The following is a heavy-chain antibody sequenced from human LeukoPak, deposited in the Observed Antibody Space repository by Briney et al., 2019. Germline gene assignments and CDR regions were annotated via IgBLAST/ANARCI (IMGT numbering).Heavy chain of an antibody. V-gene: IGHV3-23*01. D-gene: IGHD6-13*01. CDR1: GFTFSSYA. J-gene: IGHJ4*02. Sequence: GTLRLSCAASGFTFSSYAMSWVRQAPARGLEWVSSLRGDGETFYADSVKGRFTLSRDESRNTVYLQMNNLRVEDTAVYFCAKASWVSSADAVSWGQGTQVTVSS. CDR3: AKASWVSSADAVS. CDR2: LRGDGET.